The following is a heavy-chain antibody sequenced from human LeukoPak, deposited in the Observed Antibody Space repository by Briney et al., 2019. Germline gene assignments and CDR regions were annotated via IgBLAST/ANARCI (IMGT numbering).Heavy chain of an antibody. D-gene: IGHD2-2*01. CDR2: IYTSGST. V-gene: IGHV4-61*02. CDR1: GGSISSGSYY. J-gene: IGHJ3*02. Sequence: SVTLSLTCTVSGGSISSGSYYWSWIRQPAGKGLEWIGRIYTSGSTNYNPSLKSRVTISVDTSKNQFSLKLSSVTAADTAVYYCARGFSTGDAFDIWGQGTMVTVSS. CDR3: ARGFSTGDAFDI.